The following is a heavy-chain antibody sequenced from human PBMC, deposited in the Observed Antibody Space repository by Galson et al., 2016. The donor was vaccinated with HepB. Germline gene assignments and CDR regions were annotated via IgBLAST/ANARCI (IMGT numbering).Heavy chain of an antibody. J-gene: IGHJ4*02. V-gene: IGHV3-7*01. Sequence: SLRLSCAASGFIFRDYWMTWVRQAPGKGLEWVANINRDGSEKYYMHSVRGRFTISRDSAKNLVFLQMNSLRAEDTAVYHCARAMSRSYDFWGQGILVTVSS. CDR3: ARAMSRSYDF. CDR1: GFIFRDYW. D-gene: IGHD3-3*01. CDR2: INRDGSEK.